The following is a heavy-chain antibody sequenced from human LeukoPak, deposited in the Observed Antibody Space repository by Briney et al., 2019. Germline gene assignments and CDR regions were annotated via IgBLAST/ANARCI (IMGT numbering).Heavy chain of an antibody. V-gene: IGHV4-34*01. Sequence: ASETLSLTCAVYGGSFSGYYWSWIRQPPGKGLEWIGEINHSGSTNYNPSLKSRVTISVDTSKNQFSLKLSSVTAADTAVYYCAYRAYCGGDCYFDYWGQGTLVTVSS. CDR2: INHSGST. CDR1: GGSFSGYY. D-gene: IGHD2-21*02. CDR3: AYRAYCGGDCYFDY. J-gene: IGHJ4*02.